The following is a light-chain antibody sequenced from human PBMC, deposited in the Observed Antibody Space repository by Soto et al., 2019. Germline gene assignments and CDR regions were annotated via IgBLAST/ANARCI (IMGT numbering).Light chain of an antibody. CDR1: ISDVGGYKY. CDR3: TSYTNSNTLEVL. Sequence: QSVLTQPASMSGSPGQSITISCTGTISDVGGYKYVSWYQQHPGKAPKLIIYEVNNRPSGVSDRFSGSKSGNTASLTISGLQAEDEADYYCTSYTNSNTLEVLFGGGTKVTVL. CDR2: EVN. V-gene: IGLV2-14*03. J-gene: IGLJ2*01.